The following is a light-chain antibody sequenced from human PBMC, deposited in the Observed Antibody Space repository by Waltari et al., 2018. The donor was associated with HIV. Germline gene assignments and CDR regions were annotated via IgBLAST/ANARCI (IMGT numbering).Light chain of an antibody. J-gene: IGLJ3*02. Sequence: SYELTQPPSVSVSPGQTARITCSGDALPKRYTYWYQQTSGQAPVVCIHEDNKRPSGIPERFSGSSSGTMATLTINGAQVGDEADYYCYSTDSSDNYGVFGGGTKLTVL. CDR3: YSTDSSDNYGV. V-gene: IGLV3-10*01. CDR1: ALPKRY. CDR2: EDN.